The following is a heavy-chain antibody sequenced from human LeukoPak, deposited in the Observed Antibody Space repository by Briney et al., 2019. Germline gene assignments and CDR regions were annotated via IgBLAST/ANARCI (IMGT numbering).Heavy chain of an antibody. CDR2: IRYDGSNK. CDR1: GFTFSSYG. V-gene: IGHV3-30*02. J-gene: IGHJ4*02. Sequence: GGSLRLSCAASGFTFSSYGMQWVRQAPGKGLEGGAFIRYDGSNKYYADSVKGRFTISRDNSKNTLYLQMNSLRAEDTAVYYCAKDPYSGYDPYYFDYWGQGTLVTVSS. D-gene: IGHD5-12*01. CDR3: AKDPYSGYDPYYFDY.